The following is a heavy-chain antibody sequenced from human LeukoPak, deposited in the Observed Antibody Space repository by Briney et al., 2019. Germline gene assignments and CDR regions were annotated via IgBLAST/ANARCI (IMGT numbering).Heavy chain of an antibody. J-gene: IGHJ4*02. D-gene: IGHD4-17*01. Sequence: QPGGSLRLSCVASGFTFSSYAMSWVRKTPGKGLEWFSVISNSAGNAYYADYVKGRFTISRDNSKNTLSLQMNSLRAEDTAVYYCAKDLHVRSSSTVTTGGVDSWGQGTLVTVSS. V-gene: IGHV3-23*01. CDR3: AKDLHVRSSSTVTTGGVDS. CDR1: GFTFSSYA. CDR2: ISNSAGNA.